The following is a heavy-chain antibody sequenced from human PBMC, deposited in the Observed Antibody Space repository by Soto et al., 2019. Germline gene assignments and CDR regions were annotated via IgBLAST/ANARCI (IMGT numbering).Heavy chain of an antibody. V-gene: IGHV3-48*02. CDR1: GFSFSSYS. CDR2: ISDSSTTI. D-gene: IGHD5-12*01. J-gene: IGHJ3*02. Sequence: GGSLRLSCAASGFSFSSYSMNWVRQAPGKGLEWVSYISDSSTTIYYAESVKGRFTISRDNAKNSLYLQMNSLRDEDTAVYYCARHGSGVDSFDMWGQGTMVTVSS. CDR3: ARHGSGVDSFDM.